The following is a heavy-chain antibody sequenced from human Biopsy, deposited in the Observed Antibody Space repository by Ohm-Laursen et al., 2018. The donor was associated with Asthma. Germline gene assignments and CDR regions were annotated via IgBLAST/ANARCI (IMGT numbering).Heavy chain of an antibody. CDR1: GGTFNTYV. CDR2: INSVFGTT. J-gene: IGHJ4*02. Sequence: VKISCKSLGGTFNTYVIGWVRQAPGQGLEWMGGINSVFGTTTYPQKFQDRVTITADDSTSTVYMELSSLRSEDTAVYYCARKAGSCISRTCYSLDFWGQGTLITVSS. D-gene: IGHD2-2*01. V-gene: IGHV1-69*13. CDR3: ARKAGSCISRTCYSLDF.